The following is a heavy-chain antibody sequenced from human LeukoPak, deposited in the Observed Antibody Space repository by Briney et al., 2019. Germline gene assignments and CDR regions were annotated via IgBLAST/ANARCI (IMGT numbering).Heavy chain of an antibody. CDR3: ARDEREPYCGGDCPRYYFDY. D-gene: IGHD2-21*02. V-gene: IGHV3-30*02. Sequence: PGGSLRLSCAASGSTFSAYGMHWVRQAPGKGLEWVTFIRYDGSNKYYADSVKGRFTISRDKSKSTLYLQMNSLRAEDTAVYYCARDEREPYCGGDCPRYYFDYWGQGTLVTVSS. J-gene: IGHJ4*02. CDR2: IRYDGSNK. CDR1: GSTFSAYG.